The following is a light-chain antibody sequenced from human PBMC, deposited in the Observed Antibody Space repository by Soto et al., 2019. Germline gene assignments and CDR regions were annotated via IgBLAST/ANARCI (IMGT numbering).Light chain of an antibody. CDR2: GAS. V-gene: IGKV3-20*01. J-gene: IGKJ1*01. CDR1: QSVSSSF. Sequence: EIVLTQSPATLSLSPGERATLSCRASQSVSSSFLAWYQQKPGQAPRLLIYGASSRPTGIPDRFSGSGSGTDFTLTITRLEPEDFAVYYCQQYGTSPWAFGQGTKVDI. CDR3: QQYGTSPWA.